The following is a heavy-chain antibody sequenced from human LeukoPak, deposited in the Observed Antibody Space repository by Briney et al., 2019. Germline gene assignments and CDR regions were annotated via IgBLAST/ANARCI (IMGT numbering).Heavy chain of an antibody. V-gene: IGHV1-18*01. D-gene: IGHD2-15*01. J-gene: IGHJ4*02. CDR3: ARGPYCSGGACYSQYYDY. CDR1: DYIFTSYV. CDR2: VSTYNGNT. Sequence: ASVKVSCKASDYIFTSYVITWVRQTPGQGLEWMGWVSTYNGNTNYAQKLQGRVTMTKDTSTSTAYMELRSLRSDDTAVYYSARGPYCSGGACYSQYYDYWGQGTLVIVSS.